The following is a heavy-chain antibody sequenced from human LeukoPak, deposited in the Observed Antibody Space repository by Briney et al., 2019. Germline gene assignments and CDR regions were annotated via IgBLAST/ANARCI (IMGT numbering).Heavy chain of an antibody. D-gene: IGHD3-22*01. V-gene: IGHV1-8*01. CDR3: ARGYDPLRGWHYYYYMDV. Sequence: ASVKVSCKASGYTFTSYDINWVRQATGQGLEWMGWMNPNSGNTGYAQKFQGRVTMTRNTSISTAYMELSSLRSEDTAVYYCARGYDPLRGWHYYYYMDVWAKGPRSPSP. J-gene: IGHJ6*03. CDR1: GYTFTSYD. CDR2: MNPNSGNT.